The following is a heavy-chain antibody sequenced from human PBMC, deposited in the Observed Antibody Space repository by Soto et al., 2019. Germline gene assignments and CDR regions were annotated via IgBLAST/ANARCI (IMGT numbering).Heavy chain of an antibody. V-gene: IGHV3-64*02. D-gene: IGHD2-15*01. CDR2: ISRSGDRT. CDR1: GFTFSSYN. J-gene: IGHJ4*02. Sequence: EVQLVESGEGLVQPGGSLRLSCAASGFTFSSYNIHWIRQAPGKGLEFVSAISRSGDRTYYADSVKGRFTITRDNSKNAVRLQMGSSRAEDMAVYYCARSRCSSGQCYYFDYWGRGALVPVSS. CDR3: ARSRCSSGQCYYFDY.